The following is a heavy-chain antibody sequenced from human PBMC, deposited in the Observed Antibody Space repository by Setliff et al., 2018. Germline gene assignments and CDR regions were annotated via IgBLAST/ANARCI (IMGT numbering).Heavy chain of an antibody. D-gene: IGHD4-17*01. J-gene: IGHJ4*02. V-gene: IGHV1-2*02. CDR1: GNTFTGYY. Sequence: GASVKVSCKASGNTFTGYYIHWLRQAPGQGLEWMGCINPDSGDTTFAQKFQGRVTITRDTSNSTDYMDLSRLTSDDTAVYYCAREVLSTVAAWDYWGQGTLVTVSS. CDR2: INPDSGDT. CDR3: AREVLSTVAAWDY.